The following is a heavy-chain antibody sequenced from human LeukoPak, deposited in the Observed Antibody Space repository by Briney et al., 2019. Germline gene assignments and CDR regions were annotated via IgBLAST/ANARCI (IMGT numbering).Heavy chain of an antibody. Sequence: QPGGSLRLSCAASGFTFSSYSMAWVRQAPGKGLEWVAATVGIGPDTYHADSVKGRFTISRDNSKNILYLQMNSLRVEDTAVYYCTKASAARCIGVFCYPFDHWGQGTLVTVSS. CDR3: TKASAARCIGVFCYPFDH. D-gene: IGHD2-15*01. V-gene: IGHV3-23*01. J-gene: IGHJ4*02. CDR1: GFTFSSYS. CDR2: TVGIGPDT.